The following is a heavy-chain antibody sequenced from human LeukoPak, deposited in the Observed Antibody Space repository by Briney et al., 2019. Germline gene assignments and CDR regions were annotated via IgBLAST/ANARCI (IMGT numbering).Heavy chain of an antibody. V-gene: IGHV4-39*07. D-gene: IGHD6-19*01. CDR1: GGSISSSSYY. Sequence: PSETLSLTCTVSGGSISSSSYYWGWIRQPPGKGLEWIGSIYYSGSTYYNPSLKSRVTISVDTSKNQFSLKLSSVTAADTAVYYCARVGGLIAVDDYWGQGTLVTVSS. J-gene: IGHJ4*02. CDR2: IYYSGST. CDR3: ARVGGLIAVDDY.